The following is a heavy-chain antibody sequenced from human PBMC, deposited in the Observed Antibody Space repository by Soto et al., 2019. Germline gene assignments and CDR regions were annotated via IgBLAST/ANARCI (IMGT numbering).Heavy chain of an antibody. V-gene: IGHV1-69*01. CDR2: IIPIFGTA. CDR1: GGTFSNYP. CDR3: ARVLEFRDGYISHFDF. J-gene: IGHJ4*02. D-gene: IGHD1-1*01. Sequence: QVQLVQSGAEVKKPGSSVKVSCKASGGTFSNYPFSWVRQAPGQGLEWMGGIIPIFGTANYAQKFQGRVTITADESTTTIYMELRGLSSEDTAVYYCARVLEFRDGYISHFDFWGQGTLVTVSS.